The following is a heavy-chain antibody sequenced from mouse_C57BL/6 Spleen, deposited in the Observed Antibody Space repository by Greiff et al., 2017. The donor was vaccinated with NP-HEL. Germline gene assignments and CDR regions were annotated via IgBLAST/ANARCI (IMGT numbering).Heavy chain of an antibody. Sequence: VQLQQSGPELVKPGASVKISCKASGYSFTGYYMNWVKQSPEKSLEWIGEINPSTGGTTYNQKFKAKATLTVDKSSSTAYMQLKSLTSEDSAVYYCARGLGRFAYWGQGTLVTVSA. D-gene: IGHD4-1*01. CDR1: GYSFTGYY. CDR2: INPSTGGT. V-gene: IGHV1-42*01. J-gene: IGHJ3*01. CDR3: ARGLGRFAY.